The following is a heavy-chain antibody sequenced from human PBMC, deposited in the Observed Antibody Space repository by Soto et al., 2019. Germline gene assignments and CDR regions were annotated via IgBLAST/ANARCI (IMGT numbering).Heavy chain of an antibody. CDR1: GGSFSGYY. V-gene: IGHV4-34*01. Sequence: SETLSLTCAVYGGSFSGYYWSWIRQPPGKGLEWIGEINHSGSTNYNPSLKSRVTISVDTSKNQFSLKLSSVTAADTAVYYCAGKKQNYYYYGMDVWGQGTTVTVSS. CDR2: INHSGST. J-gene: IGHJ6*02. CDR3: AGKKQNYYYYGMDV.